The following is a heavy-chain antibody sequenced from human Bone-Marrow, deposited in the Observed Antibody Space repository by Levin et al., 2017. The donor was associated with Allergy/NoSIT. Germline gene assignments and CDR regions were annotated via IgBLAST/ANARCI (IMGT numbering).Heavy chain of an antibody. V-gene: IGHV4-31*03. J-gene: IGHJ5*02. CDR3: ARWVVGVSNWFDP. CDR2: IYYSGST. D-gene: IGHD2-15*01. Sequence: PSETLSLTCTVSGGSISSGNYYWTWIRQHPGKGLEWIGYIYYSGSTYYNPSLKSRVTISIDTSKNQFSLNLNSVTAADTAVYYCARWVVGVSNWFDPWGQGTLVTVSS. CDR1: GGSISSGNYY.